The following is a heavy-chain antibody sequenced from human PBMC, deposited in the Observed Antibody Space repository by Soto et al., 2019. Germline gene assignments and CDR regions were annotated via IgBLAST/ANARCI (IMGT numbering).Heavy chain of an antibody. CDR3: ARGRRPNI. J-gene: IGHJ3*02. CDR2: INHSGST. V-gene: IGHV4-34*01. CDR1: GGSFSGYY. Sequence: QVQLQQWGAGLLKPSETLSLTCAVYGGSFSGYYWSWIRQPPGKGLEWIGAINHSGSTNYNPSLKSRVTISVDTSKNQFSLKLSSVTAADTAVYYCARGRRPNIWGQGTMVTVSS.